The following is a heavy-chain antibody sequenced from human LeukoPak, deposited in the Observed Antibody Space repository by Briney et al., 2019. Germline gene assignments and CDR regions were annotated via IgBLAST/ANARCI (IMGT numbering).Heavy chain of an antibody. CDR1: GFTFSDYY. CDR3: ARERIRDSSQFDY. Sequence: PGGSLRLSCAASGFTFSDYYMSWIRQAPGKGLEWVSYISSSGSTIYYADSVKGRFTISKDNAKNSLYLQMSSLRAEDTAVYYCARERIRDSSQFDYWGQGTLVTVSS. CDR2: ISSSGSTI. D-gene: IGHD6-13*01. V-gene: IGHV3-11*04. J-gene: IGHJ4*02.